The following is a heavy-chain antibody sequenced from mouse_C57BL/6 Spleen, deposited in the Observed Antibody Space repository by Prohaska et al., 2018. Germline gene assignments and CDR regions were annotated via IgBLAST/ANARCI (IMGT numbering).Heavy chain of an antibody. CDR2: ILPGSGST. Sequence: SVKLSCKATGYTFTGYWIEWVKQRPGHGLEWIGEILPGSGSTNYNEKFKGKATFTADTSSNTAYMQLSSLTTEDSAIYYCARCPLLCVEYYFDYWGQGTTLTVSS. CDR3: ARCPLLCVEYYFDY. D-gene: IGHD2-10*01. V-gene: IGHV1-9*01. J-gene: IGHJ2*01. CDR1: GYTFTGYW.